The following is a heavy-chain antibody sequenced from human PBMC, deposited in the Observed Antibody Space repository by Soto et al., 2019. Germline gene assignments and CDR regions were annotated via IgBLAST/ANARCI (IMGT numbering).Heavy chain of an antibody. CDR1: GGTFSRYT. CDR3: ASHFTGVLVLGASPPGGDNYGWDV. J-gene: IGHJ6*02. D-gene: IGHD2-15*01. Sequence: QVQLVQSVAEVKKPGSSVKVSCKASGGTFSRYTISWVRQAPGQGLEWMGRIIPILDIPNYAQNFQGRVTITAEKSTSTAYMELSSLRSDDTAVYYCASHFTGVLVLGASPPGGDNYGWDVWGQGTTVTVSS. CDR2: IIPILDIP. V-gene: IGHV1-69*02.